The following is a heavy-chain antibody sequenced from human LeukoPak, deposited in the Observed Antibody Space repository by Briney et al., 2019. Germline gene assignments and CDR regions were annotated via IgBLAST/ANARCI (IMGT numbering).Heavy chain of an antibody. D-gene: IGHD2-8*02. CDR2: ISSTGDTI. Sequence: GGSLRLSCTASGFTLRNYEINGVRQAPRKGLEWVSYISSTGDTIYFADSVKGRFTISRDNAKDSLYLQMNSLRVEDTAIYYWARVGCRYWVMDIRGQGTMVTVSS. CDR3: ARVGCRYWVMDI. J-gene: IGHJ3*02. V-gene: IGHV3-48*03. CDR1: GFTLRNYE.